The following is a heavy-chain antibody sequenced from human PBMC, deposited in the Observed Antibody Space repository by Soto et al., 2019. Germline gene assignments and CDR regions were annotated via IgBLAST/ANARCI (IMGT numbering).Heavy chain of an antibody. Sequence: ASVKVSCKASGGTFSSYAISWVRQAPGQGLEWMGGINPIFGTANYAQKFQGRVTITADKSTSTAYMELSSLRSEDTAVYYCARGKKLLVLLNYYYGMGVWGQAITVTVSS. V-gene: IGHV1-69*06. CDR1: GGTFSSYA. D-gene: IGHD6-13*01. J-gene: IGHJ6*02. CDR2: INPIFGTA. CDR3: ARGKKLLVLLNYYYGMGV.